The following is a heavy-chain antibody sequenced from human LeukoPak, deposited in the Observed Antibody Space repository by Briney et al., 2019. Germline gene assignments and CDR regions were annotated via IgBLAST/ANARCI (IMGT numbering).Heavy chain of an antibody. V-gene: IGHV1-69*04. CDR3: ARALPGDPHY. J-gene: IGHJ4*02. D-gene: IGHD7-27*01. Sequence: SVKVSCKASGGTFSSYAISWVRQAPGQGLEWMGRIIPILGIANYAQKFQGRVTITADESTSTAYMELSSLRSEDTAVYYCARALPGDPHYWGQGTLVTVSS. CDR2: IIPILGIA. CDR1: GGTFSSYA.